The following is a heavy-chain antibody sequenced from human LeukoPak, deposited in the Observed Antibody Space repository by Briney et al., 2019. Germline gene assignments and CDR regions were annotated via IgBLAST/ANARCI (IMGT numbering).Heavy chain of an antibody. CDR1: GGSISDGGYY. CDR3: ARGGDRRGFDY. D-gene: IGHD1-14*01. J-gene: IGHJ4*02. V-gene: IGHV4-31*11. Sequence: KPSETLSLTCAVSGGSISDGGYYWSWIRRHPGKGLEWIGYIYDSGATYYSPALQSRVAISVDTSDNNFSLKLRSLTAADTAVYYCARGGDRRGFDYWGQGTLVTVSS. CDR2: IYDSGAT.